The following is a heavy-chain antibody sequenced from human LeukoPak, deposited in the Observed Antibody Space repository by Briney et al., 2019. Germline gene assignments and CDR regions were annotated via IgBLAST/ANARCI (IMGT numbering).Heavy chain of an antibody. CDR2: ISAYNGNA. Sequence: ASVTVSFTASGYTFTSYGISWVRQAPGQGLEWLGWISAYNGNANYAQKLQGRVTMTTDTSTSTAYMELRSLRSDDTAVYYCARDPGSTLFDYWGQGTLVTVSS. CDR3: ARDPGSTLFDY. V-gene: IGHV1-18*01. J-gene: IGHJ4*02. D-gene: IGHD2/OR15-2a*01. CDR1: GYTFTSYG.